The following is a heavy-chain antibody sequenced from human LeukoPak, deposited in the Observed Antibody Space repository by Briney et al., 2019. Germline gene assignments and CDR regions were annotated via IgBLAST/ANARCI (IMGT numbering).Heavy chain of an antibody. J-gene: IGHJ5*02. Sequence: SVKVSCKASGGTFSSHAIGWVRQAPGQGLEWMGGIIPIFGTANYAQKFQGRVTITTDESTSSAYMELSSLRSEDTAVYYCARDKGLGPAYWFDPWGQGTLVTVSS. CDR2: IIPIFGTA. CDR3: ARDKGLGPAYWFDP. V-gene: IGHV1-69*05. D-gene: IGHD2-2*01. CDR1: GGTFSSHA.